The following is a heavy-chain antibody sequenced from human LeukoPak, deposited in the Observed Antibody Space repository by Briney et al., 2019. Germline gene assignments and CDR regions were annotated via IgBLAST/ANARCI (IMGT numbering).Heavy chain of an antibody. CDR3: AKGGYDAIDY. Sequence: PGGTLRLSCAASGFTFSSYGMHWVRQAPGKGLEWVAFIRYDGSNKYYADSVKGRFTISRDNSKNTLYLQMNSLRAEDTAVYYCAKGGYDAIDYWGQGTLVTVSS. CDR1: GFTFSSYG. CDR2: IRYDGSNK. D-gene: IGHD5-12*01. J-gene: IGHJ4*02. V-gene: IGHV3-30*02.